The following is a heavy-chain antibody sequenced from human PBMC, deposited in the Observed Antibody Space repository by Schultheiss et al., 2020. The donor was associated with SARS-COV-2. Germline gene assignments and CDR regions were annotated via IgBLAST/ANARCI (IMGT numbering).Heavy chain of an antibody. J-gene: IGHJ6*03. Sequence: GGSLRLSCKGSGYSFTSYWIGWVRQMPGKGLEWMGIIYPYDSDTRYSPSFQGQVTISADKSISTAYLQWNSLKASDTAMYYCARLIVVVPAAAGYYMDVWGKGTTVTVSS. CDR1: GYSFTSYW. CDR3: ARLIVVVPAAAGYYMDV. D-gene: IGHD2-2*01. CDR2: IYPYDSDT. V-gene: IGHV5-51*01.